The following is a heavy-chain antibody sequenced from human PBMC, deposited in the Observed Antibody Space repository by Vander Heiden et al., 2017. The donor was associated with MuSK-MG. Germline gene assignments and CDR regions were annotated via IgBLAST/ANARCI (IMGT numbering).Heavy chain of an antibody. V-gene: IGHV1-2*04. CDR1: GYTFTANY. CDR3: ARDRGFCTNGVCYTTGWLDP. J-gene: IGHJ5*02. D-gene: IGHD2-8*01. Sequence: GAEMKKPGASVKVSCKASGYTFTANYIHWVRQAPGQGLEWMGWIEPSSGGTNYAQNFQGWVTMTRDTSISTAYLELYRLTSDDTAVYYCARDRGFCTNGVCYTTGWLDPWGQGTRGTVSS. CDR2: IEPSSGGT.